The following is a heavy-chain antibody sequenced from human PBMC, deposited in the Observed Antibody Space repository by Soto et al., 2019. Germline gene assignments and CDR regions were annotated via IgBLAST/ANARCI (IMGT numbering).Heavy chain of an antibody. D-gene: IGHD3-10*01. Sequence: QLVQSGAEVKKPGSSVKVSCKASGGDFLSYTISWVRQAPGQGPEWMGTIIPILDVAKNAQKFQGRVAITADKATGSVYMELRSLRSDDTGVYYCAQLCFVELWHGMDVWGQGTTITVSS. J-gene: IGHJ6*02. CDR1: GGDFLSYT. CDR3: AQLCFVELWHGMDV. V-gene: IGHV1-69*02. CDR2: IIPILDVA.